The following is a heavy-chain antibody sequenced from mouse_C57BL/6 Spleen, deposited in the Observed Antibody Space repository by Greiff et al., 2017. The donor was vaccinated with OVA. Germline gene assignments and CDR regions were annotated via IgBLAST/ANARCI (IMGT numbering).Heavy chain of an antibody. V-gene: IGHV5-17*01. D-gene: IGHD1-1*01. CDR2: ISSGSSTI. CDR3: ASCGYYGSSPAWFAY. Sequence: DVMLVESGGGLVKPGGSLKLSCAASGFTFSDYGMHWVRQAPEKGLEWVAYISSGSSTIYYADTVKGRFTISRDNAKNTLFLQMTSLRSEDTAMYYCASCGYYGSSPAWFAYWGQGTLVTVSA. J-gene: IGHJ3*01. CDR1: GFTFSDYG.